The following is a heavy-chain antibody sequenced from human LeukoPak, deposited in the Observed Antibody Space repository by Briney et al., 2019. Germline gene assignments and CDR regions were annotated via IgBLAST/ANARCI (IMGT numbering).Heavy chain of an antibody. CDR1: GGSFSGYY. CDR3: ARHHDSSGFNFDY. J-gene: IGHJ4*02. D-gene: IGHD3-22*01. Sequence: SETLSLTCAVYGGSFSGYYWSWIRQPPGKGLEWIGYIYYSGSTNYNPSLKSRVTISVDTSKNQFSLKLSSVTAADTAVYYCARHHDSSGFNFDYWGQGTLVTVSS. CDR2: IYYSGST. V-gene: IGHV4-59*01.